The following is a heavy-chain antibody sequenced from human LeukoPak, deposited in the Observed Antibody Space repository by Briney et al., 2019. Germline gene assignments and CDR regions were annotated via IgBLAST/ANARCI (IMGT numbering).Heavy chain of an antibody. J-gene: IGHJ5*02. CDR3: ARGHAYYDFWSGYYEELFDP. CDR1: GGSFSGYY. D-gene: IGHD3-3*01. V-gene: IGHV4-34*01. CDR2: INHSGST. Sequence: SETLSLTCAVYGGSFSGYYWSWIRQPPGKGLEWIGEINHSGSTNYNPSLKSRVTISVDTSKNQFSLKLSSVTAADTAVYYCARGHAYYDFWSGYYEELFDPWGQGTLVTVSS.